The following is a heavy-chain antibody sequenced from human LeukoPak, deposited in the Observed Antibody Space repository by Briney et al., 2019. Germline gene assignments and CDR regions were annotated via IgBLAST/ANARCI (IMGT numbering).Heavy chain of an antibody. CDR3: ARMVYAMNFIDY. V-gene: IGHV4-39*07. Sequence: PSETLSLTCTVSGGSISSSSYYWGWIRQPPGKGLEWIGSIYHSGSTYYNPSLKSRVTISVDTSKNQFSLKLSSVTAADTAVYHCARMVYAMNFIDYWGQGTLVTVSS. CDR1: GGSISSSSYY. D-gene: IGHD2-8*01. J-gene: IGHJ4*02. CDR2: IYHSGST.